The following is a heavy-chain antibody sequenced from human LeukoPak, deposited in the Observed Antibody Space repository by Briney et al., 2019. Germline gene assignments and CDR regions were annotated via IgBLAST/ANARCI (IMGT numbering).Heavy chain of an antibody. J-gene: IGHJ4*02. CDR2: IDHSGST. Sequence: PSETLSLTCAVYGGSLSGYYWSWIRQPPGKGREWIGEIDHSGSTNYNPSLKSRVTISVDTSKNQFSLKLSSVTAADTAVYYCARGGIAVAGHFDYWGQGTLVTVSS. V-gene: IGHV4-34*01. CDR1: GGSLSGYY. CDR3: ARGGIAVAGHFDY. D-gene: IGHD6-19*01.